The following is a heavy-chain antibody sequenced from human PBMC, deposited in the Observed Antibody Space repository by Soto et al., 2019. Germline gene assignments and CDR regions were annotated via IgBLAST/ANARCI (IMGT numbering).Heavy chain of an antibody. V-gene: IGHV1-69*01. CDR2: ITPMFGTP. J-gene: IGHJ4*02. CDR1: GGTIRSYT. D-gene: IGHD3-22*01. Sequence: QVQLVQSGAEVKKPGSSVKVSCKASGGTIRSYTITWARQAPGQGLEWMGGITPMFGTPNYAQNFRGRVTITADESTSTAYMELYNLRSEDTAMYFCARDGTLYDSRAYYYLYWGQGTLVTVSS. CDR3: ARDGTLYDSRAYYYLY.